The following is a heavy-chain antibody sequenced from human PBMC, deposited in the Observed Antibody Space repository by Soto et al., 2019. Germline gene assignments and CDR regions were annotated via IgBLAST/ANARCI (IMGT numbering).Heavy chain of an antibody. Sequence: QVQLVQSGAEVKRPGASVKVSCKASGYSFTSYDMNWVRQAPGQGLEWMGWVNPNSGDTDYAQKFQDRVTMTTDPSIRTAYMELSSLRSEDTAVYYCARVSFLAPVTGAEIFDFWGQGTMVTVSS. CDR3: ARVSFLAPVTGAEIFDF. D-gene: IGHD2-21*02. V-gene: IGHV1-8*01. J-gene: IGHJ3*01. CDR1: GYSFTSYD. CDR2: VNPNSGDT.